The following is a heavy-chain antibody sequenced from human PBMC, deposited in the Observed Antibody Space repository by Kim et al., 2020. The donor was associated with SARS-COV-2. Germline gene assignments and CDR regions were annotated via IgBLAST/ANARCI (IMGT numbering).Heavy chain of an antibody. CDR2: ISSSSSTI. Sequence: GGSLRLSCAASGFTFSSYSMNWVRQAPGKGLEWVSYISSSSSTIYYGDSVKGRFTISRDNAKKSLYLQMNSLRAEDTAVYYCARTTRSIVGARGYYYHGMDVWGQGTTVTVSS. CDR1: GFTFSSYS. V-gene: IGHV3-48*04. CDR3: ARTTRSIVGARGYYYHGMDV. D-gene: IGHD1-26*01. J-gene: IGHJ6*02.